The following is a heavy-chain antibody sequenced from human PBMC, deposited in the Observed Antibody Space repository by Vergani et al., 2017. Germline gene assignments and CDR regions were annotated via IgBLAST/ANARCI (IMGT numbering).Heavy chain of an antibody. CDR3: ARGTHYDFWSGYYYYYMDV. Sequence: QVQLVQSGAEVKKPGSSVKVSCKASGGTFSSYAISWVRQAPGQGLEWMVGIIPIFGTANYAQKFQGRVTITADKSTSTAYMELSSLRSEDTAVYYCARGTHYDFWSGYYYYYMDVWGKGTTVTVSS. CDR1: GGTFSSYA. D-gene: IGHD3-3*01. J-gene: IGHJ6*03. V-gene: IGHV1-69*06. CDR2: IIPIFGTA.